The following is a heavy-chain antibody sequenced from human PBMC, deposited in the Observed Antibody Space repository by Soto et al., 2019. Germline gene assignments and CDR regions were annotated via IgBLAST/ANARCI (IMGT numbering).Heavy chain of an antibody. V-gene: IGHV1-18*04. J-gene: IGHJ3*02. Sequence: ASLQASCKASGYTFTSYGISWVRQAPGQGLEWMGWISAYNGNTNYAQKLQGRVTMTTDTSTSTAYMELRSLRSDDTAVYYCARDRFGRGESGYDALGGAFDRWGQGKMVTV. CDR3: ARDRFGRGESGYDALGGAFDR. CDR2: ISAYNGNT. D-gene: IGHD5-12*01. CDR1: GYTFTSYG.